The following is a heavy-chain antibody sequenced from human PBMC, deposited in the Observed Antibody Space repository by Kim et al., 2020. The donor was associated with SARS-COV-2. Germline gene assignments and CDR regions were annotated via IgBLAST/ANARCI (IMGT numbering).Heavy chain of an antibody. Sequence: SVKVSCKASGGTFSSYAISWVRQAPGQGLEWMGGIIPIFGTANYAQKFQGRVTITADKSTSTAYMELSSLRSENTAVYYCATQNYYGSGSRSDYYYYGMDVWGQGTTVTVSS. J-gene: IGHJ6*02. CDR2: IIPIFGTA. CDR3: ATQNYYGSGSRSDYYYYGMDV. D-gene: IGHD3-10*01. V-gene: IGHV1-69*06. CDR1: GGTFSSYA.